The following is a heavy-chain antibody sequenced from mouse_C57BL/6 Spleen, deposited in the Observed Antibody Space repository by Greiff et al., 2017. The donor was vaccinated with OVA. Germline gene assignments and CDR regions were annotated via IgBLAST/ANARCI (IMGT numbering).Heavy chain of an antibody. CDR2: ISDGCSYT. J-gene: IGHJ2*01. CDR3: ARDRDYDD. Sequence: EVMLVESGGGLVKPGGSLKLSCAASGFTFSSYAMSWVRQTPEKRLEWVATISDGCSYTYYPNNVKGRFTISRDKAKNNQYLQMSHLKSEDPAMYYCARDRDYDDWGQGTTLTVSS. CDR1: GFTFSSYA. D-gene: IGHD2-4*01. V-gene: IGHV5-4*01.